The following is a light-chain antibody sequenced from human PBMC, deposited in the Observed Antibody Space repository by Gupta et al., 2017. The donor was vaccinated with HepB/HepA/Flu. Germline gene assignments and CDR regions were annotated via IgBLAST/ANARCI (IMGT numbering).Light chain of an antibody. CDR3: QGWDITDDHDV. CDR2: YDS. V-gene: IGLV3-21*04. CDR1: NLGSQS. Sequence: SYILTQPPSVSAAPGETARITCGETNLGSQSVHWYQQKPGQAPVLIIYYDSDRPSGMPERFSGSNSGNTATLTISRVEAGDEADYYCQGWDITDDHDVFGGGIELTVL. J-gene: IGLJ7*01.